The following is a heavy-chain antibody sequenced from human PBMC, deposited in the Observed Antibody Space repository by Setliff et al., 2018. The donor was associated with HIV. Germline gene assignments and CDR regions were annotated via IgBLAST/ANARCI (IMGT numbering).Heavy chain of an antibody. V-gene: IGHV1-24*01. J-gene: IGHJ1*01. D-gene: IGHD3-22*01. CDR2: FDPEDGET. Sequence: ASVKVSSKVSGYSLTDLSIHWVRQAPGKGLEWMGGFDPEDGETVYAKKLQGRVTMTEDTSTYTAYMELSSLRSEDTAMYYCATIRAYYYCSSGQEYFQYWGHGTLFTVSS. CDR1: GYSLTDLS. CDR3: ATIRAYYYCSSGQEYFQY.